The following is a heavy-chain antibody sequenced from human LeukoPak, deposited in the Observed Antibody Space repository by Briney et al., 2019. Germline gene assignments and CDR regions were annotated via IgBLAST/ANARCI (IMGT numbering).Heavy chain of an antibody. CDR1: GGSFSGYY. CDR3: GRFGDYFYYYGMDV. D-gene: IGHD3-10*01. J-gene: IGHJ6*02. Sequence: PSETLSLTCAVYGGSFSGYYWSWIRQPPGKGLEGNGEINHSGSTNYNPSLTSRGPISVKTSKNQFSLKLSSVTAADTAVYYCGRFGDYFYYYGMDVWGQGTTVTVSS. V-gene: IGHV4-34*01. CDR2: INHSGST.